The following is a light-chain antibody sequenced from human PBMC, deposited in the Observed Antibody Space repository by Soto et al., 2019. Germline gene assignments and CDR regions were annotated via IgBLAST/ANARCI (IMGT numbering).Light chain of an antibody. Sequence: QPVLTQPASMSGAPGQRVTISCTGSSSNIGAGYDVHWYQQLPGTAPKLLIYGNSNRPSGVPDRFSGSKSGTSASLAITGLQAEDEADYYCQSYDSSLSGSVFGGGTELTVL. V-gene: IGLV1-40*01. CDR1: SSNIGAGYD. CDR2: GNS. J-gene: IGLJ2*01. CDR3: QSYDSSLSGSV.